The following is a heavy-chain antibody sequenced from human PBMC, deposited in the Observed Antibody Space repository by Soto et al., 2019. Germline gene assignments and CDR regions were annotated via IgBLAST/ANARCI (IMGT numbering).Heavy chain of an antibody. CDR1: GGYFSGYD. D-gene: IGHD3-22*01. V-gene: IGHV4-34*01. J-gene: IGHJ5*02. Sequence: SETLCLTCAVDGGYFSGYDWSWIRQPPGKGLEWIGEINHSGSTNYNPSLKSRVTISVDTSKNQFSLKLSSVTAADTAVYYCARMEYYYDSSGYYYPSGWFDPWGQGTLVTVSS. CDR2: INHSGST. CDR3: ARMEYYYDSSGYYYPSGWFDP.